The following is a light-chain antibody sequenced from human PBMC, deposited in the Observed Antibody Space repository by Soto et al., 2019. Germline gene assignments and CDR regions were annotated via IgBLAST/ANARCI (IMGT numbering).Light chain of an antibody. V-gene: IGKV1-5*01. CDR3: QQYNTFWT. CDR2: DVS. CDR1: QSINNW. J-gene: IGKJ1*01. Sequence: DIQMTQSPSTLSASVGDRVTITCRASQSINNWLAWYQQKSGKAPTLLIYDVSSLESGVPARFSGSGSGTEFTLTISSLQPDDSATYYCQQYNTFWTFGQGTKVEIK.